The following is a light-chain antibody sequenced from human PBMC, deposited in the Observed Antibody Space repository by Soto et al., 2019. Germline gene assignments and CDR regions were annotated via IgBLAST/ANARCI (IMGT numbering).Light chain of an antibody. J-gene: IGLJ1*01. Sequence: QSVLTQPPSASGTPGQRVTISCSGDSPNIGGNTVTWYQHLPGAAPTVLIYNTNVRPSGVPDRFSGSKSGNTASLTVSGLQAEDEADYYCSSFAGSNNFPYVFGTGTKLTVL. CDR3: SSFAGSNNFPYV. CDR2: NTN. CDR1: SPNIGGNT. V-gene: IGLV1-44*01.